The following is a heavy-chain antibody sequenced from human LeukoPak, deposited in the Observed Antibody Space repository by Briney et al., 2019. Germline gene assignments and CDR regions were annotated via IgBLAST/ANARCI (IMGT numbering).Heavy chain of an antibody. D-gene: IGHD2-15*01. J-gene: IGHJ3*02. CDR2: INPSGGST. CDR1: GYTLTELS. V-gene: IGHV1-46*01. Sequence: GPSVKVSCKVSGYTLTELSMHWVRQAPGQGLEWMGIINPSGGSTSYAQKFQGRVTMTRDTSTSTVYMELSSLRSEDTAVYYCARDTAATRAFDIWGQGTMVTVSS. CDR3: ARDTAATRAFDI.